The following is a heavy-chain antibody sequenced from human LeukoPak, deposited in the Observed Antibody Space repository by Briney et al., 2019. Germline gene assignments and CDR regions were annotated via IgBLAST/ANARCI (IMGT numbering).Heavy chain of an antibody. Sequence: PSGSLTLSCAASGFTFSSYYMRWVRQATGKGLEWVAPIDTAGDTYYPGSVKGRFTMSRENAKNSLYLQMNSLRAGDTAVYYCARDGGFGEFDFDVWGQGTMVTVSS. J-gene: IGHJ3*01. CDR2: IDTAGDT. CDR1: GFTFSSYY. V-gene: IGHV3-13*01. D-gene: IGHD3-10*01. CDR3: ARDGGFGEFDFDV.